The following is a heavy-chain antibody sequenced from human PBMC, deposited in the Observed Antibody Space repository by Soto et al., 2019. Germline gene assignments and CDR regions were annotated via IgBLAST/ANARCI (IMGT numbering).Heavy chain of an antibody. D-gene: IGHD6-19*01. V-gene: IGHV4-31*03. J-gene: IGHJ4*02. CDR3: ARDYPRYSSGWTHYFDY. Sequence: PSETLSLTCTVSGGSISSGGYCWSWLRQHPGKGLEWIGYIYYSGSTYYNPSLKSRVTISVDTSKNQFSLKLSSVTAADTAVYYCARDYPRYSSGWTHYFDYWGQGTLVTVSS. CDR2: IYYSGST. CDR1: GGSISSGGYC.